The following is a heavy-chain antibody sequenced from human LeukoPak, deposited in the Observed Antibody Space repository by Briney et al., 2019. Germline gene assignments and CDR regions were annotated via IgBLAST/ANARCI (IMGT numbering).Heavy chain of an antibody. Sequence: GGSLRLSCAASGITFSRSWMSWVRQAPGKGLEWVAFIKEDGGEIFYVDSVKGRFTISRDNAENSLYLQMNSLRAEDTAVYYCARDRGGRSGLDDWGQGTLVTVSS. D-gene: IGHD2-15*01. V-gene: IGHV3-7*04. J-gene: IGHJ4*02. CDR3: ARDRGGRSGLDD. CDR1: GITFSRSW. CDR2: IKEDGGEI.